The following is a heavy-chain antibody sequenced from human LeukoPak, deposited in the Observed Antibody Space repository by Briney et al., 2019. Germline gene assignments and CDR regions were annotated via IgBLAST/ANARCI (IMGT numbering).Heavy chain of an antibody. CDR1: GRSFSGYY. CDR2: INHSGST. Sequence: SETLSLTCAVYGRSFSGYYWSWIRQPPGKGLEWIGEINHSGSTNYNPSLKSRVTISVDTSKNQFSLKLSSVTAADTAVYYCARQKVGRYHYYYMDVWGKGTTVTVSS. J-gene: IGHJ6*03. D-gene: IGHD1-26*01. V-gene: IGHV4-34*01. CDR3: ARQKVGRYHYYYMDV.